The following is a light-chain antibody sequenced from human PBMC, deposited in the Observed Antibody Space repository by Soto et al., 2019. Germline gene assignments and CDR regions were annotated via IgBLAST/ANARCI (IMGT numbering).Light chain of an antibody. CDR3: QQYAGSPRT. CDR2: GAS. Sequence: EIVFTQSPGTLSLSPGERATLSCRASQSVSSSYLAWYRQKPGQAPRLLIYGASTRATGIPDRFSGSGSGTDFTLTISRLEPEDFAVYYCQQYAGSPRTFGQGTKVDIK. J-gene: IGKJ1*01. V-gene: IGKV3-20*01. CDR1: QSVSSSY.